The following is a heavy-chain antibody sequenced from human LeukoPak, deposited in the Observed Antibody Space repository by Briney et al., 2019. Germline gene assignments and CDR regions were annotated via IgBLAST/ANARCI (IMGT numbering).Heavy chain of an antibody. CDR2: ISAYNGNT. CDR1: GYTFTSYG. Sequence: ASVKVSCKASGYTFTSYGISWVRQAPGQGLEWMGWISAYNGNTNYAQKLQGRVTMTTDISTSTAYMELRSLRSDDTAVYYCARADYYDSSGKNLGYWGQGTLVTVSS. V-gene: IGHV1-18*01. D-gene: IGHD3-22*01. J-gene: IGHJ4*02. CDR3: ARADYYDSSGKNLGY.